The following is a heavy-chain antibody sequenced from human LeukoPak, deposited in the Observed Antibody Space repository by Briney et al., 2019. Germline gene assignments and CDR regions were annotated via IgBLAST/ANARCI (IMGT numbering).Heavy chain of an antibody. V-gene: IGHV4-34*01. CDR1: GGSFSDYY. CDR3: ARGHCSSTSCYLGGRSYFDY. Sequence: SETLSLTCAVYGGSFSDYYWSWIRQPPGKGLEWLGEINHSGSTNYNPSLKSRVTISVDTSKNQFSLKLSSVTAADTAVYYCARGHCSSTSCYLGGRSYFDYWGQGTLVTVSS. CDR2: INHSGST. D-gene: IGHD2-2*01. J-gene: IGHJ4*02.